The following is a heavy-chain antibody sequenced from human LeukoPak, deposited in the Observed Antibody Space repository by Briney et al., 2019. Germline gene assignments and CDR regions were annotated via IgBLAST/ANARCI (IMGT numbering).Heavy chain of an antibody. V-gene: IGHV3-33*01. D-gene: IGHD5-12*01. CDR3: ARDQSGYDFGFDY. CDR1: GFTFSSYG. CDR2: IWYDGSNK. Sequence: QPGRSLRLSCAASGFTFSSYGMHWVRQAPAKGLEWVAVIWYDGSNKYYADSVKGRFTISRDNSENTLYLQMISLRAYDTAVYYCARDQSGYDFGFDYWGQGALVTVSS. J-gene: IGHJ4*02.